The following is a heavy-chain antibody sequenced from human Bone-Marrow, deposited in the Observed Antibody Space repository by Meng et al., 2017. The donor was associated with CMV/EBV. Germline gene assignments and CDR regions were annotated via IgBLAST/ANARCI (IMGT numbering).Heavy chain of an antibody. CDR1: GFTFRNNW. J-gene: IGHJ4*02. CDR2: INGDGSIR. V-gene: IGHV3-74*03. Sequence: GESLKISCVPSGFTFRNNWMHWVRQAPGKGLVWVSRINGDGSIREYADSVKGRLTISRDNAKDTLYLQMNSLRAEDTAVYYCARVRDFRTFDYWGQGTLVTV. CDR3: ARVRDFRTFDY.